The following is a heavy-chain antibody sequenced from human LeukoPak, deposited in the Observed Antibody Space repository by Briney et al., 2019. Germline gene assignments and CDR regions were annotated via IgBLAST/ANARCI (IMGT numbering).Heavy chain of an antibody. V-gene: IGHV5-51*01. Sequence: GGSLKISCKGSGYSFTNYWIGWVRQMPGKGLEWMGIIHSADSNTKYSPSFQGQVTISADKSISTAYLQWSGLKASDTAMYYCAGARHGDYRWDYWGQGTLVTVSS. CDR3: AGARHGDYRWDY. D-gene: IGHD4-17*01. CDR2: IHSADSNT. J-gene: IGHJ4*02. CDR1: GYSFTNYW.